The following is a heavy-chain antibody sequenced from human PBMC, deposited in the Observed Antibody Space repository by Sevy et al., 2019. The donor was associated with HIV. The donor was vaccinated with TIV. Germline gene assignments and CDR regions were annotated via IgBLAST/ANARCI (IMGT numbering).Heavy chain of an antibody. CDR1: GFTFIAFG. CDR3: ARTYDYYFDY. CDR2: ISSSSSYI. Sequence: GGSLRLSCSASGFTFIAFGMTWVRQAPGKGLEWVSSISSSSSYIYYADSVKGRFTISRDNAKNSLYLQMNSLRAEDTAVYYCARTYDYYFDYWGQGTLVTVSS. J-gene: IGHJ4*02. V-gene: IGHV3-21*01. D-gene: IGHD3-16*01.